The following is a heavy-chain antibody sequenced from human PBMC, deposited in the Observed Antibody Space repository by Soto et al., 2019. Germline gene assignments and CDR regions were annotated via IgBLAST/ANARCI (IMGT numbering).Heavy chain of an antibody. CDR1: GYTFTSYA. V-gene: IGHV1-3*01. J-gene: IGHJ4*02. Sequence: ASVKVSCKASGYTFTSYAMHWLRQAPGQRLEWMGWINAGNGNTKYSQKFQGRVTITRDTSASTAYMELSSLRSEDTAVYYCATQHGRDGYNYSFDYWGQGTLVTVSS. D-gene: IGHD5-12*01. CDR3: ATQHGRDGYNYSFDY. CDR2: INAGNGNT.